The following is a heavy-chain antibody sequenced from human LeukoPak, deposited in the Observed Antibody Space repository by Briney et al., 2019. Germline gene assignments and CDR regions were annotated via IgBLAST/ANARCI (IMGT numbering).Heavy chain of an antibody. V-gene: IGHV3-15*01. J-gene: IGHJ4*02. Sequence: GGSLRLSYAASGLIFTNAWMTWVRQAPGRGLEWIGRTKSHIDGVTTDYAAPVKGRFTISRDDSKNTVFLQMDSLKTEDTAVYYCVTGNYGGRAAFDFWGQGTLATVSS. CDR3: VTGNYGGRAAFDF. D-gene: IGHD1-7*01. CDR1: GLIFTNAW. CDR2: TKSHIDGVTT.